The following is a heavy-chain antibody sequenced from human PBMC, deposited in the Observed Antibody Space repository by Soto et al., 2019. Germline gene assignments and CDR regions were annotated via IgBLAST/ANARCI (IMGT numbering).Heavy chain of an antibody. V-gene: IGHV4-4*07. CDR2: FYYSGNT. J-gene: IGHJ6*02. D-gene: IGHD6-19*01. Sequence: SETLSPTCTVSGDSISDYYWSWIRQPAGKGLEWIGRFYYSGNTKSNPSLKSRVTMSADTSKNQFSLSLRSVTAADSAIYYCARMYNSGFYRPEGDYFFYGMDVWGQGTTVTVSS. CDR1: GDSISDYY. CDR3: ARMYNSGFYRPEGDYFFYGMDV.